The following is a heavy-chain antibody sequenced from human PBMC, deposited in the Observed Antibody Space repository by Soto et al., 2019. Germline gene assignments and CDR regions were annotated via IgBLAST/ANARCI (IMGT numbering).Heavy chain of an antibody. J-gene: IGHJ6*02. D-gene: IGHD4-17*01. CDR3: AKDYGDDDGRYGMDV. Sequence: QVQLVESGGGVVQPGRSLRLSCAASGFTFSSYGMHWVRQAPGKGLEWVAVISYDGSNKYYADSVKGRFTISRDNSKNTLYLQMNSLRAEDTAVYYCAKDYGDDDGRYGMDVWGQGTTVTVSS. CDR2: ISYDGSNK. CDR1: GFTFSSYG. V-gene: IGHV3-30*18.